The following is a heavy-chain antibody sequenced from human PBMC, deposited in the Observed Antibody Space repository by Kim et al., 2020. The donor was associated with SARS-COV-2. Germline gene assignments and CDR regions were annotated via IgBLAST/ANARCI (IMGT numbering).Heavy chain of an antibody. Sequence: HYNPSLKGRVTISVDTSKKQFSLRLSSVTAAAAAVYYCARHLRNWYFDLWGRGTLVTVSS. CDR3: ARHLRNWYFDL. J-gene: IGHJ2*01. V-gene: IGHV4-39*01.